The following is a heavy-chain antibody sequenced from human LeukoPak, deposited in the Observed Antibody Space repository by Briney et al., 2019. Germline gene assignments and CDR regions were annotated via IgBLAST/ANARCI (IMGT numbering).Heavy chain of an antibody. CDR3: ARDHCSSTSCYLD. D-gene: IGHD2-2*01. V-gene: IGHV3-21*01. Sequence: GGFLRLSCAASGFTFSSYSMNWVRQAPGKGLEWVSSISSSSSYIYYADSVKGRFTISRDNAKNSLYLQMNSLRAEDTAVYYCARDHCSSTSCYLDWGQGTLVTVSS. CDR1: GFTFSSYS. J-gene: IGHJ4*02. CDR2: ISSSSSYI.